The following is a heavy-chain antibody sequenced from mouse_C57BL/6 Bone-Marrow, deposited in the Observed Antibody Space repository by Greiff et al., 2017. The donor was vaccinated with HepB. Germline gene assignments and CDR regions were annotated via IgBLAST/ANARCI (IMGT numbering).Heavy chain of an antibody. CDR2: IYPGSGST. J-gene: IGHJ4*01. CDR3: AREEGGSNYFYYYAMDY. D-gene: IGHD1-1*01. CDR1: GYTFTSYW. Sequence: VQLQQPGAELVKPGASVKMSCKASGYTFTSYWITWVKQRPGQGLEWIGDIYPGSGSTNYNEKFKSKATLTVDTSSSTAYMQLSSLTSEDSAVYYCAREEGGSNYFYYYAMDYWGQGTSVTVSS. V-gene: IGHV1-55*01.